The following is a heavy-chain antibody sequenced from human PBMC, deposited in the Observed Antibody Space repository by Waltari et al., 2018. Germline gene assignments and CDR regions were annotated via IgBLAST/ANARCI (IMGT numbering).Heavy chain of an antibody. CDR3: TRRELGGAFDP. D-gene: IGHD3-16*01. CDR2: IIPIFGTAP. CDR1: GGTFGSYA. Sequence: QVQLVQSGAEVKKPGSSVKVSCKASGGTFGSYAISWVRQAPGEGLEWMGGIIPIFGTAPNYAQKFQGGLTVTADESTATVYMDLSSLRSDDTAVYYCTRRELGGAFDPWGQGTLVTVSS. V-gene: IGHV1-69*12. J-gene: IGHJ5*02.